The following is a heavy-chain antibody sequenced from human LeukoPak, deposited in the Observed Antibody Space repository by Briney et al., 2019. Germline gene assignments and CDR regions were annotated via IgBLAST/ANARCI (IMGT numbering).Heavy chain of an antibody. J-gene: IGHJ4*02. CDR3: AKNDPSGGADYAPLDY. D-gene: IGHD4-17*01. Sequence: GGSLRLSCAASGFTFSTYAMTWVRQAPGKGLEWVSDISGSGGSTYYADSVKGRFTISRDNSKNTLYLQMNGLRAEDTAVYYCAKNDPSGGADYAPLDYWGQGTLVTVSS. CDR2: ISGSGGST. CDR1: GFTFSTYA. V-gene: IGHV3-23*01.